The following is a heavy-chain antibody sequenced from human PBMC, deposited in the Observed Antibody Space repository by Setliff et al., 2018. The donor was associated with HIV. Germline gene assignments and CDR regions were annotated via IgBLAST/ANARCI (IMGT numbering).Heavy chain of an antibody. J-gene: IGHJ4*02. CDR3: TRQGRGDPGLATTRLDY. D-gene: IGHD1-1*01. Sequence: KTSETLSLTCSVSGDSFSTSSYFWGWVRQSPGKGLEWIGNIYYTGFTYSSPSLKGRVIMSIDMSKSQFSLNLTSVTDSDTAVYYCTRQGRGDPGLATTRLDYWGQGKLVTVSS. CDR1: GDSFSTSSYF. CDR2: IYYTGFT. V-gene: IGHV4-39*01.